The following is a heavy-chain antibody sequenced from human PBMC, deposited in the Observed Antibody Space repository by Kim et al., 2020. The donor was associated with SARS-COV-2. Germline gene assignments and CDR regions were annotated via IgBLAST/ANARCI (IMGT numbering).Heavy chain of an antibody. J-gene: IGHJ2*01. CDR2: IKSKTDGGTT. CDR1: GFTFSNAW. Sequence: GGSLRLSCAASGFTFSNAWMSWVRQAPGKGLEWVGRIKSKTDGGTTDYAAPVKGRFTISRDDSKNTLYLQMNSLKTEDTAVYYCTTDARKLGGWYFDLWGRGTLVTVSS. V-gene: IGHV3-15*01. CDR3: TTDARKLGGWYFDL. D-gene: IGHD7-27*01.